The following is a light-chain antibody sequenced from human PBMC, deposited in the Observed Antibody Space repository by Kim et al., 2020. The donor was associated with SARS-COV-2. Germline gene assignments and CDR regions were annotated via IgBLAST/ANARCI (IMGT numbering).Light chain of an antibody. CDR3: QQYNNWPLYT. CDR2: GAS. J-gene: IGKJ2*01. V-gene: IGKV3-15*01. CDR1: QSVSSN. Sequence: VSPGERAPFSCRASQSVSSNLAWYQQKPGQAPRLLIYGASTRATGIPARFSGSGSGTEFTLTISSLQSEDFAVYYCQQYNNWPLYTFGQGTKLEI.